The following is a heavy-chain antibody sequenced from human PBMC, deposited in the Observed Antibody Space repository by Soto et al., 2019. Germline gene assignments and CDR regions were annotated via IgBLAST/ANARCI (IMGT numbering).Heavy chain of an antibody. D-gene: IGHD6-19*01. CDR3: ARGSSGWPQGNAFDI. Sequence: SETLSLTCAVSGGSINTYYWSWVRQPPGKGLEWIGNIHHSGSTNYNPSLNSRVTISIDTSKNKLSLWLNSVTAADTAVYYCARGSSGWPQGNAFDIWGQGTMVTVSS. CDR1: GGSINTYY. J-gene: IGHJ3*02. CDR2: IHHSGST. V-gene: IGHV4-59*01.